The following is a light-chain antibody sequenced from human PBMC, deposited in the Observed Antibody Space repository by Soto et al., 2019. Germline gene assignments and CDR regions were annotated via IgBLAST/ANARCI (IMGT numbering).Light chain of an antibody. V-gene: IGLV2-14*01. Sequence: QSVLTQPASVSGSPGQSITISCTGTSSDVGGYNYVSWFQQHPGKVPKLMIYEVSSRPPGVSNRFSGSKSGNTASLTISGLQAEDEAVYFCSSHRRASTLVFGFGPQVTVL. CDR2: EVS. J-gene: IGLJ1*01. CDR1: SSDVGGYNY. CDR3: SSHRRASTLV.